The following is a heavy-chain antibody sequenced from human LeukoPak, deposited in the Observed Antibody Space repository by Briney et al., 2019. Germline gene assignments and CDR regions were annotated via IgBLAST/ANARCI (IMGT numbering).Heavy chain of an antibody. CDR3: ARKGESGLYY. J-gene: IGHJ4*02. CDR2: INSDGSST. D-gene: IGHD3-16*01. V-gene: IGHV3-74*01. Sequence: GGSLRLSCAASGFTFSSYWIHWVRQAPGKGLVWVSRINSDGSSTNYADSEKGRFTISRDNAKNTLYLQMNSLRAEDTAVYYCARKGESGLYYWGQGTLVTVSS. CDR1: GFTFSSYW.